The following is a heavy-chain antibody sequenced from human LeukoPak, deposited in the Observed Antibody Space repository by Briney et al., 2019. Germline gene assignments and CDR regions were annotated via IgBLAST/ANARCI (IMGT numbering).Heavy chain of an antibody. CDR3: ARASWLKLPNFDY. J-gene: IGHJ4*02. CDR1: GFTFSSYA. CDR2: ISYDGSNK. V-gene: IGHV3-30*04. Sequence: PGGSLRLSCAASGFTFSSYAMHWVRQAPGKGLEWVAVISYDGSNKYYADSVKGRFTISRDNSKNTLYLQMNSLRAEDTAVYYCARASWLKLPNFDYWGQGTLVTVSS. D-gene: IGHD5-24*01.